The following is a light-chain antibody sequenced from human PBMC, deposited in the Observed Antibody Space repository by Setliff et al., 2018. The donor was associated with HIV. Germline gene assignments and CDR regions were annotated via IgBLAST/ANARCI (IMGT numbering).Light chain of an antibody. V-gene: IGLV2-14*03. CDR1: SSDIGSYNF. Sequence: QSALTQPAPVSGSPGQSITISCTGTSSDIGSYNFVSWYQQHPGKAPKLMISDVTRRPSGVSDRFSGSKSGHTASLTISGLQAEDEADYYCSSYTTSSTYVFGTGTKVTVL. CDR3: SSYTTSSTYV. CDR2: DVT. J-gene: IGLJ1*01.